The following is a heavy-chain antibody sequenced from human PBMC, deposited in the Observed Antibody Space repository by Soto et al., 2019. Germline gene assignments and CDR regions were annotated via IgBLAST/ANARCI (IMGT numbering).Heavy chain of an antibody. D-gene: IGHD2-15*01. CDR3: ARAAREAVFRGAFNY. J-gene: IGHJ4*02. CDR1: GYTFTSYG. V-gene: IGHV1-18*01. CDR2: ISGYNANT. Sequence: QVQLVQSGAEVKKPGASVKVSCKASGYTFTSYGISWVRQAPGQGLEWMGWISGYNANTNYAQKLQARVTMTTDTSTNTAYMEPRSLRSADTAVYFCARAAREAVFRGAFNYWGQATLVTVSS.